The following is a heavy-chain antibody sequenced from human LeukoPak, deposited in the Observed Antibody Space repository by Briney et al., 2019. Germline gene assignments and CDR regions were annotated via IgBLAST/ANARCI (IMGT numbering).Heavy chain of an antibody. J-gene: IGHJ6*02. CDR3: IKDIRPGGMDV. CDR2: IGWSSGRI. D-gene: IGHD1-14*01. CDR1: GFTVLDHA. V-gene: IGHV3-9*01. Sequence: GRSLRLSCVGSGFTVLDHAMHWVRQTPGKGLEWVSGIGWSSGRIDYADSVKGRFTSSRDNAKNSLYLQMNSLRAEDTAIYYCIKDIRPGGMDVWGQGITVTVSS.